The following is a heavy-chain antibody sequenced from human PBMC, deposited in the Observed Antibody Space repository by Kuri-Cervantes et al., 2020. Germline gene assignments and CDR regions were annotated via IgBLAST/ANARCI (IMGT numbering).Heavy chain of an antibody. D-gene: IGHD6-6*01. CDR3: ARPRGQLVLQFFDY. V-gene: IGHV3-23*01. J-gene: IGHJ4*02. Sequence: GGSLRLSCTVSGGSVSSGSYYWSWVRQAPGKGLEWVSAISGSGGSTYYADSVKGRFTISRDNSKNTLYLQMNSLRAEDTAVYYCARPRGQLVLQFFDYWGQGTLVTVSS. CDR1: GGSVSSGSYY. CDR2: ISGSGGST.